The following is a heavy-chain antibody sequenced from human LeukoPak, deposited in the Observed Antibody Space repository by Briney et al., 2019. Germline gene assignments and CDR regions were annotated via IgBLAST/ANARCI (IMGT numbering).Heavy chain of an antibody. CDR2: INPNTGDT. D-gene: IGHD3-10*01. Sequence: ASVKVSCKASECTFSDYYMHWVRQAPGQGLEWMGWINPNTGDTNYAQKFQGRVTMTRDTSINTAYMDLSRLTSDDTAMYYCAREDSYGSGSPNWFDPWGQGTLVTVSS. CDR3: AREDSYGSGSPNWFDP. J-gene: IGHJ5*02. V-gene: IGHV1-2*02. CDR1: ECTFSDYY.